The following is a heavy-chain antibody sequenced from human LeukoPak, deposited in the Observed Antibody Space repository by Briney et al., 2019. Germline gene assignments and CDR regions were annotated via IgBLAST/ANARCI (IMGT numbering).Heavy chain of an antibody. Sequence: ASVKVSCKASGYNFSTYGITWVRQAPGQGLEWMGWISTYNGNTNYAQKLQGRGTMTTDTSTSTAYMELRSLGSDDTAVYYCVRDYLGWLRSEGGYWGQGTLVTVSS. CDR2: ISTYNGNT. V-gene: IGHV1-18*01. D-gene: IGHD5-12*01. CDR3: VRDYLGWLRSEGGY. J-gene: IGHJ4*02. CDR1: GYNFSTYG.